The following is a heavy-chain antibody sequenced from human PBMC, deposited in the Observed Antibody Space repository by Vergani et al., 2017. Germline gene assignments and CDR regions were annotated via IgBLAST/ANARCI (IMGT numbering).Heavy chain of an antibody. CDR1: GFTFSSYA. Sequence: EVQLLESGGGLVQPGGSLRLSCAASGFTFSSYAMSWVRQAPGKGLEWVSAISGSGGSTYYADSVKGRFTISRDNSKNTLYLQMNSRRAEDTAVYYCARDPRRVVGATFEDYWGQGTLVTVSS. CDR3: ARDPRRVVGATFEDY. CDR2: ISGSGGST. V-gene: IGHV3-23*01. J-gene: IGHJ4*02. D-gene: IGHD1-26*01.